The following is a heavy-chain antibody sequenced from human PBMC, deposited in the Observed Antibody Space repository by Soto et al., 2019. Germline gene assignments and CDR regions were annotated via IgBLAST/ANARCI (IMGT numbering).Heavy chain of an antibody. CDR3: ARWTYRYFRHIDF. V-gene: IGHV4-59*01. CDR1: GGSISGYY. Sequence: LSLTCTVSGGSISGYYWSWIRQPPGKGLEWIGYIYYSGSINYNPSLKSRVSISVDTSKNQFSLKLSSVTAADTAFYYCARWTYRYFRHIDFWGQGTLVTVSS. D-gene: IGHD3-16*02. CDR2: IYYSGSI. J-gene: IGHJ4*02.